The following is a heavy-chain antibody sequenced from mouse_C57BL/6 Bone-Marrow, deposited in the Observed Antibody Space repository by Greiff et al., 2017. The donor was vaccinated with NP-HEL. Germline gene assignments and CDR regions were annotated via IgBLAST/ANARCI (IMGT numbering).Heavy chain of an antibody. CDR2: ISYDGSN. CDR3: EREKGLITTVRGPWFAY. J-gene: IGHJ3*01. V-gene: IGHV3-6*01. Sequence: EVKLMESGPGLVKPSQSLSLTCSVTGYSITSGYYWNWIRQFPGNKLEWMGYISYDGSNNYNPSLKIRISITSDTSKNQFFLKLNSVTTKDTATYYCEREKGLITTVRGPWFAYWGQGTLVTVSA. D-gene: IGHD1-1*01. CDR1: GYSITSGYY.